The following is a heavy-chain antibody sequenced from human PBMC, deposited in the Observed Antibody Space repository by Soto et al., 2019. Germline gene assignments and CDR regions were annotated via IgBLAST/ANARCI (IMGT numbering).Heavy chain of an antibody. D-gene: IGHD3-22*01. CDR2: IYYSGST. CDR1: GGSISSGGYY. J-gene: IGHJ5*02. V-gene: IGHV4-31*03. CDR3: ASVYSSGYYQWFDP. Sequence: SETLSLTCTVSGGSISSGGYYWSWIRQHPGKGLEWIGYIYYSGSTYYNPSLKSRVTISVDTSKNQFSLKLSSVTAADTAVYYCASVYSSGYYQWFDPWGQGTLVTVSS.